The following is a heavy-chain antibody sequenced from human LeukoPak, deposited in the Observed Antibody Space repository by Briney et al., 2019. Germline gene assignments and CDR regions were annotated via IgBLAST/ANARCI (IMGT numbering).Heavy chain of an antibody. CDR1: GGSISSRSYY. Sequence: SETLSLTCTVSGGSISSRSYYWGWIRQPPGKGLEWIGSIYYSGSTYYNPSLKSRVTISVDTSKNQFSLKLSSVTAADTAVYYCARLYGSGSNWGQGTLVTVSS. CDR3: ARLYGSGSN. V-gene: IGHV4-39*01. J-gene: IGHJ4*02. D-gene: IGHD3-10*01. CDR2: IYYSGST.